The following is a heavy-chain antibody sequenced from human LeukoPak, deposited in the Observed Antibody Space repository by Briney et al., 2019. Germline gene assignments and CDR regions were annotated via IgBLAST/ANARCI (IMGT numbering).Heavy chain of an antibody. V-gene: IGHV4-30-4*01. CDR2: IYHSGST. CDR3: ARANGDRTYYFDY. D-gene: IGHD4-17*01. Sequence: SQTLSLTCTVSGGSISSGDYYWSWIRQPPGKGLEWIGYIYHSGSTYYNPSLKSRVTISVDTSKNQFSLKLSSVTAADTAVYYCARANGDRTYYFDYWGQGTLVAVSS. J-gene: IGHJ4*02. CDR1: GGSISSGDYY.